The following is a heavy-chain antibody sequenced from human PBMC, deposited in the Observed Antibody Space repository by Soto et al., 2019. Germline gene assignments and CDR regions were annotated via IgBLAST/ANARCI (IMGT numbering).Heavy chain of an antibody. CDR1: GYTFTSYY. J-gene: IGHJ5*02. V-gene: IGHV1-46*01. CDR2: INPSGGST. D-gene: IGHD6-6*01. Sequence: ASVKVSCKASGYTFTSYYMHWVRQAPGQGLEWMGIINPSGGSTSYAQKFQGSVTMTRDTSTSTVYMELSSLRSEDTAVYYCARERPPYSSSSHWFDPWGQGTLVTVSS. CDR3: ARERPPYSSSSHWFDP.